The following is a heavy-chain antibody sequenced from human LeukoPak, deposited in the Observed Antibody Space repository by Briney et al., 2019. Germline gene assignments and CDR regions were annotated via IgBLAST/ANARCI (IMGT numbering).Heavy chain of an antibody. V-gene: IGHV3-53*01. J-gene: IGHJ4*02. CDR2: IYSGGST. CDR3: ARARSYRPGYYFDY. Sequence: QTGGSLRLSCAASGFTVSSNYMSWVRQAPGKGLEWVSVIYSGGSTYYADSVKGRFTISRDNSKNTLYLQMNSLRAEDTAVYYCARARSYRPGYYFDYWGQGTLVTVSS. D-gene: IGHD1-26*01. CDR1: GFTVSSNY.